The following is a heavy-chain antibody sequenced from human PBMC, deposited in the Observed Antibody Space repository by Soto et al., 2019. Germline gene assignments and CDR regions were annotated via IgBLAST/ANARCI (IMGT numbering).Heavy chain of an antibody. D-gene: IGHD6-13*01. CDR1: GFTFDDYA. CDR3: AKRSQSRIATADNIDF. CDR2: ISWDGAGT. V-gene: IGHV3-43D*04. J-gene: IGHJ4*02. Sequence: PGGSLRLSCAASGFTFDDYAMHWVRQAPGKGLEWVSLISWDGAGTYYADSVKGRFTISRDNSKNSLYLQMTSLGAEDTALYYCAKRSQSRIATADNIDFWGQGTLVTVSS.